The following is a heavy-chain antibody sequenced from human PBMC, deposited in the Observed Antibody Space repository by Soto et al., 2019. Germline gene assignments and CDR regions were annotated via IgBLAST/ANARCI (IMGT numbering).Heavy chain of an antibody. J-gene: IGHJ6*03. V-gene: IGHV1-18*01. CDR1: GYTFTSYG. CDR3: ARDGPYYDFWSGYYTRYMDV. CDR2: ISAYNGNT. D-gene: IGHD3-3*01. Sequence: ASVKVSCKASGYTFTSYGISWVRQAPGQGLEWMGWISAYNGNTNYAQKLQGRVTMTTDTSTSTAYMELRSLRSDDTAVYYCARDGPYYDFWSGYYTRYMDVWGKGTTVTVSS.